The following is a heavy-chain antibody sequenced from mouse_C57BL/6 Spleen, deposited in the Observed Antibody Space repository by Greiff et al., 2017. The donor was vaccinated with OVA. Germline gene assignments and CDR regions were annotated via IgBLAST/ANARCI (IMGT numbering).Heavy chain of an antibody. D-gene: IGHD2-3*01. CDR3: TGRGWLLYDY. CDR1: GFTFSNYW. V-gene: IGHV6-3*01. Sequence: DVKLVESGGGLVQPGGSMKLSCVASGFTFSNYWMNWVRQSPETGLEWVAQIRLKSDNYATHYAESVKGRFTISRDDSKSSVYLQMNNLRAEDTGIYYCTGRGWLLYDYWGQGTTLTVSS. J-gene: IGHJ2*01. CDR2: IRLKSDNYAT.